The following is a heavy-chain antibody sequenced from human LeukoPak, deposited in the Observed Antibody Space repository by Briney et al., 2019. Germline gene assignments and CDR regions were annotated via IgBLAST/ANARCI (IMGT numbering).Heavy chain of an antibody. CDR2: IAYDGSNK. CDR3: AKEKATGTINYGLDV. CDR1: GGSVSSGRYY. J-gene: IGHJ6*02. D-gene: IGHD1-1*01. V-gene: IGHV3-30*18. Sequence: LSLTCTVSGGSVSSGRYYWSWIRQPPGKGLEWVAVIAYDGSNKYHADSVKGRFTISRDNSKNTLYLQMNCLRGEDTAVYYCAKEKATGTINYGLDVWGQGTTVTVSS.